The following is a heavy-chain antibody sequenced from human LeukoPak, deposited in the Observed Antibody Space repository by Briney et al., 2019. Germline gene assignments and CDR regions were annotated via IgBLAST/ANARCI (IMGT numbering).Heavy chain of an antibody. Sequence: PSQTLSLTCTVSGGSVSRGSYYWSWIRQPAGKGLEWIGRIYTSGSTNYNPSLKSRVTISLDTSKTQSSLNLSSVTAADTAVYYCARSIVGATFPLGYWGQGALLTVSS. V-gene: IGHV4-61*02. CDR1: GGSVSRGSYY. CDR2: IYTSGST. CDR3: ARSIVGATFPLGY. D-gene: IGHD1-26*01. J-gene: IGHJ4*02.